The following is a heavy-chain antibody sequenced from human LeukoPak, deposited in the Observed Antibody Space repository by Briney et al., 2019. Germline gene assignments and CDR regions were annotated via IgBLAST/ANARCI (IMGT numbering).Heavy chain of an antibody. Sequence: SETLSLTCTVSGGSISSGGYYWSWIRQHPGKGLEWIGYIYYSGGTYYNPSLKSRVTISVDTSKNQFSLKLSSVTAADTAVYYCARAPFRSEFTDWYFDLWGRGTLVTVSS. V-gene: IGHV4-31*03. CDR3: ARAPFRSEFTDWYFDL. D-gene: IGHD3-10*01. CDR2: IYYSGGT. CDR1: GGSISSGGYY. J-gene: IGHJ2*01.